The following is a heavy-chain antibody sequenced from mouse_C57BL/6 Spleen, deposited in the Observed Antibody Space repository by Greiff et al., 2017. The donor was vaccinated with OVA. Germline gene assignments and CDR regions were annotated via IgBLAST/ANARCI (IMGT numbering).Heavy chain of an antibody. Sequence: EVQLVESGGGLVKPGGSLKLSCAASGFTFSDYGMHWVRQAPEKGLEWVAYISSGSSTIYYADTVKGRFTISRDNAKNTLFLQMTSLRSEDTAMYYCATTVVGYYFDYWGQGTTLTVSS. D-gene: IGHD1-1*01. V-gene: IGHV5-17*01. CDR1: GFTFSDYG. CDR3: ATTVVGYYFDY. J-gene: IGHJ2*01. CDR2: ISSGSSTI.